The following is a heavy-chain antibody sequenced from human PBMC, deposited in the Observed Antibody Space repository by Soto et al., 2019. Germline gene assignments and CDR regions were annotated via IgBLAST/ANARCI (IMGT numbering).Heavy chain of an antibody. Sequence: ASVKVSCKASGYTFTSYYMHWVRQAPGQGLEWMGIINPSGGSTSYAQKFQGRVTMTRDTSTSTVYMELSSLRSEDTAVYYCAVHWHGDYESPLEIDYWGQGTLVTVSS. D-gene: IGHD4-17*01. CDR1: GYTFTSYY. V-gene: IGHV1-46*01. CDR2: INPSGGST. CDR3: AVHWHGDYESPLEIDY. J-gene: IGHJ4*02.